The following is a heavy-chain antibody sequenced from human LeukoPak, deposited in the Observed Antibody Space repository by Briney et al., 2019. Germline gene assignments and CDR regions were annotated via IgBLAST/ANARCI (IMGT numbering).Heavy chain of an antibody. D-gene: IGHD5-24*01. CDR1: GFTFSSYA. J-gene: IGHJ1*01. Sequence: PGGSLRLSCAAPGFTFSSYAMSWVRQAPGKGLEWVSAISGSGGSTYYADSVKGRFTISRDNSKNTLYLQMNSLRAEDTAVYYCAKVFHPASFVEMATISPQQHWGQGTLVTVSS. V-gene: IGHV3-23*01. CDR3: AKVFHPASFVEMATISPQQH. CDR2: ISGSGGST.